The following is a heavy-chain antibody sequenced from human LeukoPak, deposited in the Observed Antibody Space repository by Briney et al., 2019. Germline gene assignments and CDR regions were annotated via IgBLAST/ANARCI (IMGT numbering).Heavy chain of an antibody. V-gene: IGHV1-69*05. CDR2: IIPIFGTA. Sequence: SVKVSCKASGGTFSSYAISWVRQAPGQGLEWMGGIIPIFGTANYAQKFQGRVTITTDESTSTAYMELSSLRSEDTAVYYCARDPGGLRYFDWLLGWFDPWGQGTLVTVSS. CDR1: GGTFSSYA. J-gene: IGHJ5*02. D-gene: IGHD3-9*01. CDR3: ARDPGGLRYFDWLLGWFDP.